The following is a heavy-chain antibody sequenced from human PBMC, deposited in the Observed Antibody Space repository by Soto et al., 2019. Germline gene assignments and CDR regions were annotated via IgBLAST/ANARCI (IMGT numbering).Heavy chain of an antibody. D-gene: IGHD1-26*01. Sequence: GPTHVNPTQTLTLTCTFSVFSLSTSGVGVGWIRQPPGKALEWLALIYWNDDKRYSPSLKSRLTITKDTSKNQVVLTMTNMDPVDTATYYCAHWYSGSYRGFDAFDIWGQGTMVTVSS. J-gene: IGHJ3*02. CDR1: VFSLSTSGVG. CDR2: IYWNDDK. CDR3: AHWYSGSYRGFDAFDI. V-gene: IGHV2-5*01.